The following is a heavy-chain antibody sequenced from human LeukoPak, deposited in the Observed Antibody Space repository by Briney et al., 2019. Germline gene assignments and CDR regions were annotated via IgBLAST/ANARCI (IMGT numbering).Heavy chain of an antibody. V-gene: IGHV3-21*01. D-gene: IGHD2-15*01. CDR1: GFTFRTHS. CDR2: ISSSSSYI. J-gene: IGHJ5*02. Sequence: GGSLRLSCVASGFTFRTHSMNWVRQAPGKGLEWVSSISSSSSYIYYADSVKGRFTISRDNAKNSLYLQMNSLRAEDTAVYYCARDPGLLLGVGWFDPWGQGTLVTVSS. CDR3: ARDPGLLLGVGWFDP.